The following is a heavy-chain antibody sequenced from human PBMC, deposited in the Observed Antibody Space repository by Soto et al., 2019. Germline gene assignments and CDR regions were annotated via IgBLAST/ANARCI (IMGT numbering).Heavy chain of an antibody. CDR3: VAIIFGSKD. J-gene: IGHJ4*02. CDR1: GFSFSSYS. D-gene: IGHD3-3*02. Sequence: GGSLRLSCAASGFSFSSYSMNWVRQAPGEGLEWISYITPSSNAIHYGDSVKGRFTISRDNAKNLVYLQMSRLRDEDTAVYYCVAIIFGSKDWGQGTLVTVSS. CDR2: ITPSSNAI. V-gene: IGHV3-48*02.